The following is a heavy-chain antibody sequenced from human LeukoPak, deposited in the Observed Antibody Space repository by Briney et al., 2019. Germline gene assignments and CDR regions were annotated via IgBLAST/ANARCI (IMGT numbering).Heavy chain of an antibody. J-gene: IGHJ4*02. Sequence: GASVRVSCKASGYTFNNYGLSWVRQAPGQGLEWMGGIIPKFGTAHYAQKFQGRVTLTTDESTGTAYMEMSSLRSDDTAVYYCARDDSDIVASDHWGQGTRVTVSS. CDR1: GYTFNNYG. D-gene: IGHD2-21*01. CDR2: IIPKFGTA. V-gene: IGHV1-69*05. CDR3: ARDDSDIVASDH.